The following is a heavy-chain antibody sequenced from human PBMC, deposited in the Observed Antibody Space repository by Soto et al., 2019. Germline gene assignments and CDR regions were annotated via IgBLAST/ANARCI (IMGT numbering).Heavy chain of an antibody. CDR2: ISWDGGST. V-gene: IGHV3-43*01. CDR3: AKALYYYDSSGYFDY. J-gene: IGHJ4*02. CDR1: GFTFADYT. Sequence: PGGSLRLSCAASGFTFADYTMHWVRQAPGKGLEWVSLISWDGGSTYYADSVKGRFTISRDNSKNSLYLQMNSLRTEDTALYYCAKALYYYDSSGYFDYWGQGTLVTVSS. D-gene: IGHD3-22*01.